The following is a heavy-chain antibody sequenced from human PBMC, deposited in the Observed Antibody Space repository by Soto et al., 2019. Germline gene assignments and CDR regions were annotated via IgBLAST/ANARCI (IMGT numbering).Heavy chain of an antibody. Sequence: RASVKVSCKASGYTLTGYYMHWVRQAPGQGLEWMGWINHNSGDTNYAQKFQGRVIMTRDTSISTAYMELSGLRSDDTAVYYCARGFYYDSGYWAAFDIWGQGTMVTVSS. J-gene: IGHJ3*02. CDR2: INHNSGDT. D-gene: IGHD3-22*01. V-gene: IGHV1-2*02. CDR3: ARGFYYDSGYWAAFDI. CDR1: GYTLTGYY.